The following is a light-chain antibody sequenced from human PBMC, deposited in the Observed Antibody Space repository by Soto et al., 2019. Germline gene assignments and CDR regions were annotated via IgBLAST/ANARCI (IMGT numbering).Light chain of an antibody. CDR3: QQFNSYLLIT. CDR2: DAS. V-gene: IGKV1-13*02. Sequence: AIQLTQSPSSLSASVGDRVTITCRASQGISSALAWYQQKPGKAPKLLIYDASSLESGVPSRFSGSGSGTDFTLTISSLQPEDFATYYCQQFNSYLLITFGQGTRLEIK. J-gene: IGKJ5*01. CDR1: QGISSA.